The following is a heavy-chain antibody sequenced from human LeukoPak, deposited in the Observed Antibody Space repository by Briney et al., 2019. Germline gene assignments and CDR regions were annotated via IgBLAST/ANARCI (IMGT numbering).Heavy chain of an antibody. CDR3: ARDLYGSGSYIMYYFDY. Sequence: GGSLRLSCAASGFTFNDYAMHWVRQAPGKGLEWVSGISWNSDSIGYADSVKGRFTISRDNAKNSLYLQMNSLRAEDTALYYCARDLYGSGSYIMYYFDYWGQGTLVTVSS. D-gene: IGHD3-10*01. CDR2: ISWNSDSI. J-gene: IGHJ4*02. CDR1: GFTFNDYA. V-gene: IGHV3-9*01.